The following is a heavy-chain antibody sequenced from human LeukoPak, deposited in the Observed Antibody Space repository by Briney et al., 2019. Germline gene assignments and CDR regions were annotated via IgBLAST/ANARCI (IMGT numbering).Heavy chain of an antibody. Sequence: GGSLRLSCAASGFTFSSYGMSWVRQAPGKGLEWVSAISGSGGSTYYADSVKGRFTISRDNAKNSLFLQMNSLRAEDTAVYYCATDWLWGYDDNEGDYWGQGTLVTVSS. CDR3: ATDWLWGYDDNEGDY. CDR1: GFTFSSYG. CDR2: ISGSGGST. D-gene: IGHD5-12*01. V-gene: IGHV3-23*01. J-gene: IGHJ4*02.